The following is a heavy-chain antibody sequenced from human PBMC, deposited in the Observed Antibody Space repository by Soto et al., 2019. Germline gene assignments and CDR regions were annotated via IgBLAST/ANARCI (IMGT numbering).Heavy chain of an antibody. V-gene: IGHV4-59*08. D-gene: IGHD2-2*01. CDR3: ARLKYQLLASPSLAFDY. J-gene: IGHJ4*02. CDR2: IYYSGIT. CDR1: GGSISSYY. Sequence: PSETLSLTCTVSGGSISSYYWSWIRQPPGKGLEWIGYIYYSGITNYNPSLKSRVTISVDTSKNQFSLKLSSVTAADTAVYYCARLKYQLLASPSLAFDYWGQGTLVTVS.